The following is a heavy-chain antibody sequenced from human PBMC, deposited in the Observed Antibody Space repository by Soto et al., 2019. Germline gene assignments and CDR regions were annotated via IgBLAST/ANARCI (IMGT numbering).Heavy chain of an antibody. CDR3: AREAVYYYGSGSYYPSHYFDY. CDR1: GFTVSSNY. Sequence: GGSLRLSCAASGFTVSSNYVSWVRQAPGKGLEWVSVIYSGGSTYYADSVKGRFTISRDNSKNTLYLQMNSLRAEDTAVYYCAREAVYYYGSGSYYPSHYFDYWGQGTLVTVSS. V-gene: IGHV3-53*01. D-gene: IGHD3-10*01. J-gene: IGHJ4*02. CDR2: IYSGGST.